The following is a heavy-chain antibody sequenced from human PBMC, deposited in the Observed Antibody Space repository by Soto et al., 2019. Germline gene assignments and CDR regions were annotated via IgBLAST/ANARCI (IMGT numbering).Heavy chain of an antibody. D-gene: IGHD6-19*01. CDR1: GGSVSSSTYY. CDR2: FYYSGSN. J-gene: IGHJ5*01. CDR3: ARRGIAVALYS. Sequence: LQLQESGPGLVKPSETLSLSCTVSGGSVSSSTYYWGGIRQPPGKGLEWIGSFYYSGSNYYHPSLTSRGTRSVDTSTNQFSLKLSSVTAADTAVSYCARRGIAVALYSWGHGTLVPVSS. V-gene: IGHV4-39*01.